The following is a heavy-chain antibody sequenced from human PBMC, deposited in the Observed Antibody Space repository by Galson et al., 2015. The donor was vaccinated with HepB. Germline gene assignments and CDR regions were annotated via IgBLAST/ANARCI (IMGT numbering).Heavy chain of an antibody. CDR1: GGSISSGAYS. Sequence: TLSLTCAVSGGSISSGAYSWSWIRQPSGKGLEWIGYIYQSETTYYNPSLKSRVTISVDRSKNQFSLKLSSVTAADTAVYYCAVGSSWYLFDYWGQGTLVTVSS. V-gene: IGHV4-30-2*01. CDR2: IYQSETT. D-gene: IGHD6-13*01. CDR3: AVGSSWYLFDY. J-gene: IGHJ4*02.